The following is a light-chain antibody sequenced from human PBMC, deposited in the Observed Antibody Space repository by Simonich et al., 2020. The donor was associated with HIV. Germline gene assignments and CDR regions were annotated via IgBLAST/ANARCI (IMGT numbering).Light chain of an antibody. CDR1: QSVSSN. CDR3: QRSYSIPYI. J-gene: IGKJ2*01. Sequence: EIVMTQSPATLSVSPGERATLSFRASQSVSSNLAWYQQKPGQSPRRLIYGASARATGIPARFSGSGSGTEFTLTISSLQSEDFATYYCQRSYSIPYIFGQGTKLEIK. CDR2: GAS. V-gene: IGKV3-15*01.